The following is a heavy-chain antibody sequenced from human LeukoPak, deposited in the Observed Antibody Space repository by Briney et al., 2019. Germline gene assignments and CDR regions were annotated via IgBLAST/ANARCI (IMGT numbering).Heavy chain of an antibody. CDR2: IYYSGST. CDR3: ARHEYSGSYYGLSWFDP. J-gene: IGHJ5*02. Sequence: SETLSLTXTVSGGSISSSGYYWGWIRQPPGKGLEWIASIYYSGSTYYNPSLKSRVTISVDTSKNQLSLKLSSLTAADTAVYYCARHEYSGSYYGLSWFDPWGQGTLVTASS. V-gene: IGHV4-39*01. D-gene: IGHD1-26*01. CDR1: GGSISSSGYY.